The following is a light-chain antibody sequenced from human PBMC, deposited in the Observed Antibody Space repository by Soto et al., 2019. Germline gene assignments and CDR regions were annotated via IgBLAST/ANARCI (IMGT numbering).Light chain of an antibody. Sequence: QSALTQPASVSGSPGQSITISCTGTSSDVGDYKYVTWYQQHPGKAPKLMIFEVNNRPSEISNRFFGSKSGNTASLTISGLQAEDEADYYCSSYIGRSTLVFGGGTKLTVL. CDR1: SSDVGDYKY. V-gene: IGLV2-14*01. CDR2: EVN. J-gene: IGLJ3*02. CDR3: SSYIGRSTLV.